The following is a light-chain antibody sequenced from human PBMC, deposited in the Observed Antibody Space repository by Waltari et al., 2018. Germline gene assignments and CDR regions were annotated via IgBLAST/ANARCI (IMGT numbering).Light chain of an antibody. Sequence: EIVLTQSPATLSLSPGERATLSCRASQSVSSYLAWYQQKPGQAPRLLIYDASNRATGIPARFSGSESGTDLNLTISGLEPEDVAVDYCQQRRNWPAFGGGAKVEIK. CDR3: QQRRNWPA. CDR2: DAS. CDR1: QSVSSY. J-gene: IGKJ4*01. V-gene: IGKV3-11*01.